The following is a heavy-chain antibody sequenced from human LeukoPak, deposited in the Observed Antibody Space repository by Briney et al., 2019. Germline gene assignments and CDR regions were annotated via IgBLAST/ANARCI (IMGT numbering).Heavy chain of an antibody. CDR1: GFTFSSYA. CDR2: ISYDGSNK. D-gene: IGHD2/OR15-2a*01. J-gene: IGHJ4*02. V-gene: IGHV3-30-3*01. CDR3: ARAPNDYFKKPYYFDY. Sequence: PGGSLRLSCAASGFTFSSYAMHWVRQAPGKGLEWVAVISYDGSNKYYADSVKGRFTISRDNSKNTLYLQMNSLRAEDTAVYYCARAPNDYFKKPYYFDYWGQGTLVTVSS.